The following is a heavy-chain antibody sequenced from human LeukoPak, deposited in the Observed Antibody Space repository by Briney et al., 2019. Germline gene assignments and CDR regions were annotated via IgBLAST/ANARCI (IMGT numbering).Heavy chain of an antibody. CDR1: GGSISSSSYY. Sequence: PSETLSLTCTVSGGSISSSSYYWGWIRQPPGKGLEWIGSIYYSGSTYYNPSLKSRVTISVDTSKNQFSLKLSSVTAADTAVYYCARAEELGGVIVVWGPYFDYWGQGTLVTVSS. D-gene: IGHD3-16*02. CDR3: ARAEELGGVIVVWGPYFDY. CDR2: IYYSGST. V-gene: IGHV4-39*07. J-gene: IGHJ4*02.